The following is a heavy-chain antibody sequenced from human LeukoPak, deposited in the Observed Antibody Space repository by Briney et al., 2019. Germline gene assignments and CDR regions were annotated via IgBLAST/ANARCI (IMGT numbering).Heavy chain of an antibody. D-gene: IGHD1-26*01. CDR1: GFTFDDYA. V-gene: IGHV3-9*01. J-gene: IGHJ4*02. CDR2: ISWNSGSI. CDR3: ARDLNLGPWEASIYYFDY. Sequence: GGSLRLSCAASGFTFDDYAMHWVRQAPGKGLEWVSGISWNSGSIGYADSVKGRFTISRDNAKNSLYLQMNSLRAEDTAVYYCARDLNLGPWEASIYYFDYWGQGTLVTVSS.